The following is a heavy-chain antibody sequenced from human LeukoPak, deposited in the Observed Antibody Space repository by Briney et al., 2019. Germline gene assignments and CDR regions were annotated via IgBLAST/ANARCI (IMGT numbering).Heavy chain of an antibody. V-gene: IGHV3-23*01. CDR2: ISGSGGST. CDR3: AAQSARPQYYFDY. J-gene: IGHJ4*02. CDR1: GFTFSSYS. Sequence: SGGSLRLSCAASGFTFSSYSMNWVRQAPGKGLEWVSAISGSGGSTYYADSVKGRFTISRDNSKNTLYLQMNSLRAEDTAVYYCAAQSARPQYYFDYWGQGTLVTVSS. D-gene: IGHD6-6*01.